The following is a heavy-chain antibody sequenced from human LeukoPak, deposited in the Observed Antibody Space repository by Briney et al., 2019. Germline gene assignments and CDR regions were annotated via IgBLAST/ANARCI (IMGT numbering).Heavy chain of an antibody. Sequence: GGSLRLSCAASGFTFSSYGMHWVRQAPGKGLEWVAVISYDGSNKYYADSVKGRFTISRDNSENTLYLQMNSLRAEDTAVYYCARFSGSYWDYWGQGTLVPVSS. V-gene: IGHV3-30*03. D-gene: IGHD3-10*01. CDR3: ARFSGSYWDY. CDR1: GFTFSSYG. J-gene: IGHJ4*02. CDR2: ISYDGSNK.